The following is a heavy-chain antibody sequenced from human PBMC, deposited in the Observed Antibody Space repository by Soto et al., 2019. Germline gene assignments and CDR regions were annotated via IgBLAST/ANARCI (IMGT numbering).Heavy chain of an antibody. V-gene: IGHV4-59*01. CDR2: IYYSGST. Sequence: SETLSLTCTVSGGSISSYYCSWIRHPPGKGLEWIGYIYYSGSTNYNPSLKSRVTISVDTSKNQFSLKLSSVTAADTAVYYCARDLGVGGWYYWFDPWGQGTLVTVSS. CDR3: ARDLGVGGWYYWFDP. D-gene: IGHD6-19*01. J-gene: IGHJ5*02. CDR1: GGSISSYY.